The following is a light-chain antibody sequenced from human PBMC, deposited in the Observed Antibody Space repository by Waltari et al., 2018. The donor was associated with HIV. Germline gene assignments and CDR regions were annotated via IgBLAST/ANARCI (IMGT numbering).Light chain of an antibody. CDR1: QSVLYSSNNKDY. CDR3: QQYYSTQYS. V-gene: IGKV4-1*01. Sequence: DIVMTQSPDSLAVSLGERATINCKSSQSVLYSSNNKDYLALYQQKPGQPPKLLIYWASTRESGVPDRFRGSGSGTDFTLTISSLQAEDVAVYYCQQYYSTQYSFGQGTKLEIK. J-gene: IGKJ2*03. CDR2: WAS.